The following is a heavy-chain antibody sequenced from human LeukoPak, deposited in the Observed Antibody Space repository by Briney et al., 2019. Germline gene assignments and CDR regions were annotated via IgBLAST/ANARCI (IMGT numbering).Heavy chain of an antibody. CDR1: GYTFTSYD. CDR3: STSESSGRDY. CDR2: MNPNSGHT. V-gene: IGHV1-8*01. D-gene: IGHD1-26*01. Sequence: ASVKVSCMASGYTFTSYDINWVRQATGQGLEWMGWMNPNSGHTGYAQKFQGRVTMTRNSSISTAYMELSSLRSEDTAVYYCSTSESSGRDYWGQGTLVTVSS. J-gene: IGHJ4*02.